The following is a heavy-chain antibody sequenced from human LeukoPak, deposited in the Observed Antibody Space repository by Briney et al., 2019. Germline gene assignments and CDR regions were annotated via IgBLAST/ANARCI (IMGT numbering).Heavy chain of an antibody. CDR2: ISAYNGNT. Sequence: SVKVSCQASGYTFTSYGISWVRQAPGQGLEWMGWISAYNGNTNYAQKLQGRVTMTTDTSTSTAYMELRSLRSDDTAVYYCARAVTTSFGAYYYYGMDVWGQGTTVTVSS. D-gene: IGHD4-17*01. CDR3: ARAVTTSFGAYYYYGMDV. J-gene: IGHJ6*02. CDR1: GYTFTSYG. V-gene: IGHV1-18*01.